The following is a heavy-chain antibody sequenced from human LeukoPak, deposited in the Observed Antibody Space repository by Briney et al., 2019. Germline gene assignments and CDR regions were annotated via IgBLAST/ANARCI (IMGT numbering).Heavy chain of an antibody. CDR1: GGSISSYF. CDR2: ISYSGGT. CDR3: ARHGGGYSFDY. D-gene: IGHD5-24*01. Sequence: PSETLSLTCTVSGGSISSYFWSWIRQPPGQGLEWIGYISYSGGTNYNPSLKSRVTISVDTSKNQFSLKLSSVTAADTAVYYCARHGGGYSFDYWGQGTLVTVSS. J-gene: IGHJ4*02. V-gene: IGHV4-59*08.